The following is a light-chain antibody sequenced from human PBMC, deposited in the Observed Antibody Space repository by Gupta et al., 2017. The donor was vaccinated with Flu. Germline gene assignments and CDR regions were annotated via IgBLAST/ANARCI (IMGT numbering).Light chain of an antibody. CDR3: SSYTSSSTPYV. CDR1: SSDVGGYNY. Sequence: QSALIQLASESGSPGQSTTISCTGTSSDVGGYNYVSWYQQHPGKAPKLMIYEVSNRPSGVSNRFSGSKSGNTASLTISGLQAEDEADYYCSSYTSSSTPYVFGTGTKVTVL. J-gene: IGLJ1*01. V-gene: IGLV2-14*01. CDR2: EVS.